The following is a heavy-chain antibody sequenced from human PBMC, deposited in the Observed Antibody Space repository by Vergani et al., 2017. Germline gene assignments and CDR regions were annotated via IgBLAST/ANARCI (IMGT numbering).Heavy chain of an antibody. CDR2: IIPIFGTA. J-gene: IGHJ4*02. CDR3: ARDIRMSDSSGYYYAALDY. D-gene: IGHD3-22*01. CDR1: GGTFSSYA. V-gene: IGHV1-69*01. Sequence: QVQLVQSGAEVKKPGSSVKVSCKASGGTFSSYAISWVRQAPGQGLEWMGGIIPIFGTANYAQKFQGRVTITADESTSTAYMELSSLRSEYTAVYYCARDIRMSDSSGYYYAALDYWGQGTLVTVSS.